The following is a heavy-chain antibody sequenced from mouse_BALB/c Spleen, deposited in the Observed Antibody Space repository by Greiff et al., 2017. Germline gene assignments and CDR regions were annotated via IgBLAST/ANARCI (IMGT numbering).Heavy chain of an antibody. V-gene: IGHV5-2*01. CDR3: ARRRRRTWWYFDD. Sequence: EVMLVESGGGLVQPGESLKLSCESTEYEFPTYYMSWVRQTPEKRLELVAAINSDGGSTYYPDTMERQFIISRDNTNKTLYLQMSRLRSEDTALYYCARRRRRTWWYFDDWGAGTTVTVSS. J-gene: IGHJ1*01. CDR2: INSDGGST. CDR1: EYEFPTYY.